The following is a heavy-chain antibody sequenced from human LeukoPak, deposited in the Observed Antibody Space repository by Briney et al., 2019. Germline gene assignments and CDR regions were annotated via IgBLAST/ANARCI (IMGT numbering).Heavy chain of an antibody. Sequence: SGGSLRLSCTASGFSFSKYSMNWIRQAPGKGLEWVSYISSSGSTIYYADSVKGRFTISRDNAKNSLYLQMNSLRAEDTAIYYCASSAVVRGVPHPYYFDHWGQGSLVTVSS. J-gene: IGHJ4*02. CDR2: ISSSGSTI. CDR1: GFSFSKYS. D-gene: IGHD3-10*01. V-gene: IGHV3-48*04. CDR3: ASSAVVRGVPHPYYFDH.